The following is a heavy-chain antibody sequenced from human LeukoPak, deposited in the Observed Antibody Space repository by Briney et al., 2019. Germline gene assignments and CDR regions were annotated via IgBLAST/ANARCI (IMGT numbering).Heavy chain of an antibody. V-gene: IGHV3-53*01. CDR3: ASGGMGARKYYSDPFHY. CDR2: LYSAGST. CDR1: GFTVSSNY. D-gene: IGHD3-10*01. J-gene: IGHJ4*02. Sequence: PGGSLRLSCAASGFTVSSNYMSWVRQAPGRGLEWVSILYSAGSTYYADSVRGRFTIARDSSKNTVFLQMNSLSDAATAVYYCASGGMGARKYYSDPFHYWGQGTLVTVSS.